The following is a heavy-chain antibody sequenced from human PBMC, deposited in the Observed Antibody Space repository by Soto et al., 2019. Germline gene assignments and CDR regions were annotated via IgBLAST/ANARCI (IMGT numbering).Heavy chain of an antibody. CDR3: ARVLPPFDP. V-gene: IGHV1-18*01. Sequence: QVQLVQSGAEVKKPGASVNVSCKASGYTFTSYSISWVRQAPGQGLEWMGWINAYNGNTNYAQKLQGRVTMTTATSTSTAYMELRSLRPDDTAVYYCARVLPPFDPWGQGTLVTVSA. J-gene: IGHJ5*02. CDR1: GYTFTSYS. CDR2: INAYNGNT.